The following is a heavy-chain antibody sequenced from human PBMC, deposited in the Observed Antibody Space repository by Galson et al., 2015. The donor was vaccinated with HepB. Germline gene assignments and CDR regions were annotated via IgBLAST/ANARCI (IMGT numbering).Heavy chain of an antibody. CDR3: ARDGYNWVAFDS. Sequence: SLRLSCAASGFTLNTYAMNWARQAPGKGLEWVSGISGTGYSTYYADSVKGRFTISTDNSKNTMYLQMSSLRAEDTAIYYCARDGYNWVAFDSWGQGILVTVSS. CDR1: GFTLNTYA. CDR2: ISGTGYST. V-gene: IGHV3-23*01. D-gene: IGHD1-1*01. J-gene: IGHJ4*02.